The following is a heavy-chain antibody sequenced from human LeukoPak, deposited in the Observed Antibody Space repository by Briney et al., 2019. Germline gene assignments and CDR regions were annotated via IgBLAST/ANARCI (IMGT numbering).Heavy chain of an antibody. CDR2: ISTSSSHI. V-gene: IGHV3-21*01. Sequence: GGSLRLSCAASGFTFSSYGMNWVRQAPGMGLEWVSSISTSSSHIYYADSVEGRFTISRDNAKTSLYLQMNSLRAEDTAVYYCVRSYYGMDVWGQGTTVSVSS. CDR1: GFTFSSYG. CDR3: VRSYYGMDV. J-gene: IGHJ6*02.